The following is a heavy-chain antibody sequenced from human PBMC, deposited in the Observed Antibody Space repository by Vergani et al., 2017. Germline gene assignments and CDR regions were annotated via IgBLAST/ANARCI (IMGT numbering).Heavy chain of an antibody. J-gene: IGHJ6*03. CDR1: GGSISSYY. CDR3: ARDSYSSSKGGYYYYMDV. CDR2: IYYSGST. V-gene: IGHV4-59*01. D-gene: IGHD4-11*01. Sequence: QVQLQESGPGLVKPSETLSLTCTVSGGSISSYYWSWIRQPPGKGLEWIGYIYYSGSTNYNPSLKSRVTISVDTSKNQFSLKLSSVTAADTAVYYCARDSYSSSKGGYYYYMDVWGKGTTVTVSS.